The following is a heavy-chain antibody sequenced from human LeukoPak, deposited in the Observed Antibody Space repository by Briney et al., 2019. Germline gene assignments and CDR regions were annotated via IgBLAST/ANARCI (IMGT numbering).Heavy chain of an antibody. CDR3: ARHVGNIVVVPAAGSSWFDP. J-gene: IGHJ5*02. CDR2: IYYSGST. V-gene: IGHV4-59*08. D-gene: IGHD2-2*01. Sequence: PSETLSLTCTVSGGSISSYYWSWIRQPPGKGLEWIGYIYYSGSTNYNPSLTSRVTISVDTSKNQFSLKLSSVTAADTAVYYCARHVGNIVVVPAAGSSWFDPWGQGTLVTVSS. CDR1: GGSISSYY.